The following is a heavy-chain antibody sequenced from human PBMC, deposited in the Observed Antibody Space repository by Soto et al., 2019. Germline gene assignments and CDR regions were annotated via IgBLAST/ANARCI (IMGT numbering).Heavy chain of an antibody. CDR2: IIPIFGTA. CDR1: GGTFSSYA. CDR3: ARGEIAAAGRTEYYYYYYGMDV. Sequence: QVQLVQSGAEVKKPGSSVKVSCKASGGTFSSYAISWVRQAPGQGLEWMGGIIPIFGTANYAQKCQGRVTTTANESTSTAYMELSSLRSEDTAVYYGARGEIAAAGRTEYYYYYYGMDVWGQGTTVTVSS. J-gene: IGHJ6*02. V-gene: IGHV1-69*01. D-gene: IGHD6-13*01.